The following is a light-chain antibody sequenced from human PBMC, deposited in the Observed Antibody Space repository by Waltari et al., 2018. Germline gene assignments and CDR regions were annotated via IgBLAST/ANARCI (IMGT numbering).Light chain of an antibody. V-gene: IGLV1-47*01. CDR3: AAWDDSLSANVV. CDR1: SSNIGSNY. J-gene: IGLJ2*01. Sequence: QSVLTQPPSASGTPGQRVTISCSGSSSNIGSNYVYWYQQLPGTAPKLLIYRNKQRPSGVPDRFSGAKSGTSASLAISGLRSEDEAEYYCAAWDDSLSANVVFGGGTKLTVL. CDR2: RNK.